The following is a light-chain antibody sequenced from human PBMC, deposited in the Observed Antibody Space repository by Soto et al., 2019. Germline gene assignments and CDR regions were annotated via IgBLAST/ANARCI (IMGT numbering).Light chain of an antibody. CDR1: SSDVGAYEH. Sequence: QSALTQPASVSGSPGQSVTISCTGASSDVGAYEHVSWYQQHPGRAPKLILYDVNNRPSGVSNHFSGSKSGNTASLVISGLQANDEADYYCGSWDSSLSAYVFATGTKVTVL. CDR2: DVN. J-gene: IGLJ1*01. V-gene: IGLV2-14*03. CDR3: GSWDSSLSAYV.